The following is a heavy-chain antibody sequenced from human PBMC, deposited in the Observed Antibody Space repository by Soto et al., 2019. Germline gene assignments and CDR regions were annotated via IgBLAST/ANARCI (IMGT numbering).Heavy chain of an antibody. CDR2: ISSSSSYI. CDR3: ALEGDSSGWWDAFDI. V-gene: IGHV3-21*01. Sequence: NPEGSLRLSCAASGFTFSSYSMNWVRQAPGKGLEWVSSISSSSSYIYYADSVKGRFTISRDNAKNSLYLQMNSLRAEDTAVYYCALEGDSSGWWDAFDIWGQGTMVTVSS. D-gene: IGHD6-19*01. CDR1: GFTFSSYS. J-gene: IGHJ3*02.